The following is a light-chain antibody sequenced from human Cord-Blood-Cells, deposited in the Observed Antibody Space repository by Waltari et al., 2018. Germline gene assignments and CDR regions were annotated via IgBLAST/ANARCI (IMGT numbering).Light chain of an antibody. CDR2: DAS. CDR1: QDISNY. CDR3: QQYDSLSFT. Sequence: DIQMTQSPSSLSASVGDRVNITCQASQDISNYLNWYQQKPGKAPKLLIYDASNLETGVPSRFRGSGSGTDFTFTISSLQPEDIATYYCQQYDSLSFTFGPGTKVDIK. J-gene: IGKJ3*01. V-gene: IGKV1-33*01.